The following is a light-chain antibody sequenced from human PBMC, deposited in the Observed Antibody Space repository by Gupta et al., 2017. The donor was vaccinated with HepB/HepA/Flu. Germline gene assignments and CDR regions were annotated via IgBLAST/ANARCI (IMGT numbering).Light chain of an antibody. V-gene: IGKV3-20*01. CDR1: QSVSSTY. Sequence: EIVVTQSPGTLSLSPGERATLSCRASQSVSSTYLAWYQQKPGQAPRLLIYSASSRATGIPDRFSGSGSGTDFTLTISRLEPEDFAVYYCQQYGRSPLTFGGGTKVEIK. CDR2: SAS. CDR3: QQYGRSPLT. J-gene: IGKJ4*01.